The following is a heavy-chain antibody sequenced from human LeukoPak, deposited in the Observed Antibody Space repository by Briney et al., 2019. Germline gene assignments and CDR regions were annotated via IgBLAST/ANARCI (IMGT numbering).Heavy chain of an antibody. CDR1: GGSINSNNYF. CDR2: ISYSGST. J-gene: IGHJ4*02. D-gene: IGHD3-10*01. CDR3: ARRSYLGSGSYYKGHYFDY. V-gene: IGHV4-39*01. Sequence: SETLSLTCTVSGGSINSNNYFWGWFRQPPGEGLEWIGSISYSGSTYYNPSVQSRVTISEDTSRNQFFLKLTSLTAADTAVYYCARRSYLGSGSYYKGHYFDYWGQGALVTVSS.